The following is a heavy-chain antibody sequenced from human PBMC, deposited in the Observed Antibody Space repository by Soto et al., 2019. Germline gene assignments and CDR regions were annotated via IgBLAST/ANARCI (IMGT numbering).Heavy chain of an antibody. J-gene: IGHJ3*02. CDR2: ISGYNGDT. V-gene: IGHV1-18*04. CDR1: GYTFTNYG. CDR3: AREGDIVGLDAFDI. D-gene: IGHD2-15*01. Sequence: ASVKVSCKASGYTFTNYGIDWVRQAPGQGPEWMGWISGYNGDTKYAQKVQGRVTMTTDRSTSTAYMELRSLRSDDTAVYYCAREGDIVGLDAFDIWGQGTMVTVSS.